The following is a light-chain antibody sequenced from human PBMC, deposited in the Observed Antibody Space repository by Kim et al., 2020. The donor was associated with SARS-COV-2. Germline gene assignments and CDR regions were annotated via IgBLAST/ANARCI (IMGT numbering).Light chain of an antibody. V-gene: IGKV1-33*01. CDR3: QQYDRLFT. CDR2: DAS. Sequence: DMQMTQSPSSLSASVGDRVTITCQASVDINTYLNWYQHKPGKAPKLLIYDASNLETGVPSRFSGSASGTNFSFTINSLQPEDIAIYYCQQYDRLFTFGGGTKVEIK. J-gene: IGKJ4*01. CDR1: VDINTY.